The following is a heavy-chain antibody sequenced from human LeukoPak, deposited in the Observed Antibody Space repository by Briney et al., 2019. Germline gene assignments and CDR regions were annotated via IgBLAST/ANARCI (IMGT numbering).Heavy chain of an antibody. CDR3: ARENYYDSSGYSVY. CDR2: IYYSGST. Sequence: SETLSLTCTVSDGSISSSSYYWGWIRQPPGKGLEWIGSIYYSGSTYYNPSLKSRVTISVDTSKNQFSLKLSSVTAADTAVYYCARENYYDSSGYSVYWGQGTLVTVSS. J-gene: IGHJ4*02. D-gene: IGHD3-22*01. CDR1: DGSISSSSYY. V-gene: IGHV4-39*07.